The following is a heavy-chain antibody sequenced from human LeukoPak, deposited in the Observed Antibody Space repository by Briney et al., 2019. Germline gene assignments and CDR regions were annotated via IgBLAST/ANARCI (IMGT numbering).Heavy chain of an antibody. D-gene: IGHD1-26*01. J-gene: IGHJ4*02. CDR3: ARGLRVGATRWFY. Sequence: GGSLRLSCAASGFTFSSYWMSWVRQAPGKGLEWVANIKQDGSEKYYVDSVKGRFTISRDNAKNSLYLQMNSLRAEDTAVYYCARGLRVGATRWFYWGQGTLVTVSS. V-gene: IGHV3-7*01. CDR1: GFTFSSYW. CDR2: IKQDGSEK.